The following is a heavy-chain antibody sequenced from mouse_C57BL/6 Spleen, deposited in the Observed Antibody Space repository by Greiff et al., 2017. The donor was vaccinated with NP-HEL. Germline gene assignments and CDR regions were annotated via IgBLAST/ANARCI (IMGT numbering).Heavy chain of an antibody. V-gene: IGHV1-62-2*01. CDR1: GYTFTEYT. J-gene: IGHJ2*01. CDR3: ARHGSYYYGSSSHYFDY. CDR2: FYPGSGSI. Sequence: QVQLQQPGAELVKPGASVKLSCKASGYTFTEYTIHWVKQRSGQGLEWIGWFYPGSGSIKYNEKFKDKATLTADKSSSTVYMELSRLTSEDSAVYFCARHGSYYYGSSSHYFDYWGQGTTLTVSS. D-gene: IGHD1-1*01.